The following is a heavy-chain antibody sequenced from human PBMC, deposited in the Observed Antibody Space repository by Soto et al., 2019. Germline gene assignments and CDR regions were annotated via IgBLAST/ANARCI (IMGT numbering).Heavy chain of an antibody. D-gene: IGHD3-10*01. CDR2: ISYDGSNK. J-gene: IGHJ6*03. V-gene: IGHV3-30*18. CDR1: VFTFSSYG. CDR3: AKRRNYYGSGTQLDYYYYMDV. Sequence: QVQLVESGGGVVQPGRSLRLSCAASVFTFSSYGMHWVRQAPGKGLEWVAVISYDGSNKYYADSVKGRFNISRDNSKNTLYLQMNSLRAEDTAVYYCAKRRNYYGSGTQLDYYYYMDVWGKGTTVTVSS.